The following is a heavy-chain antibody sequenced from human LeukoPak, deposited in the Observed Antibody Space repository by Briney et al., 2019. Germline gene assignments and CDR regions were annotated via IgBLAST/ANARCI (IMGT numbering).Heavy chain of an antibody. D-gene: IGHD2-15*01. V-gene: IGHV4-59*08. Sequence: SETLSLTCTVSGGSISSYYWSWIRQPPGKGLERIGYIYYSGSTNYNPSLKSRVTISVDTSKNQFSLKLSSVTAADTAVYYCARHAGYCSGGSCYSNYYYGMDVWGQGTTVTVSS. CDR2: IYYSGST. CDR1: GGSISSYY. J-gene: IGHJ6*02. CDR3: ARHAGYCSGGSCYSNYYYGMDV.